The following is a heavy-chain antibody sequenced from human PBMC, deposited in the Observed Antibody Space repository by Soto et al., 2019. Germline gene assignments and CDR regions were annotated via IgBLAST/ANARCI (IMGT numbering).Heavy chain of an antibody. V-gene: IGHV3-30*18. Sequence: QVQLVESGGGVVQPGTSLRLSCAASGFTFSNYGMHWVRQTPGQGLEWVARILYDGSNKYYADSVKGRFTISRDNSKNTLYLQGSSLRAEDTAVYYCAKSREAYNFDYYDGMDAWGQGTSVTVSS. CDR2: ILYDGSNK. CDR3: AKSREAYNFDYYDGMDA. CDR1: GFTFSNYG. J-gene: IGHJ6*02. D-gene: IGHD1-1*01.